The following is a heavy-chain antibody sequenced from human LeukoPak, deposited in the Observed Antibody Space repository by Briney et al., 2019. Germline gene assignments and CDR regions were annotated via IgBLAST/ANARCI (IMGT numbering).Heavy chain of an antibody. D-gene: IGHD5-24*01. J-gene: IGHJ4*02. CDR2: INPNSGGT. Sequence: ASVKVSCKASGYTFTGYYMHWVRQAPGQGLEWMGWINPNSGGTNYAQKFQGRVTMTRDTSISTAYMELSRLRSGDTAVYYCARGPQFRGTIDYWGQGTLVTVSS. CDR1: GYTFTGYY. CDR3: ARGPQFRGTIDY. V-gene: IGHV1-2*02.